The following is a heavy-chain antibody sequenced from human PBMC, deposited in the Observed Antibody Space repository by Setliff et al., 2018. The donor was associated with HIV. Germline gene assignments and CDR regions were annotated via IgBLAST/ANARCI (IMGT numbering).Heavy chain of an antibody. CDR3: ARVPEKPISGLLTSWGAFDI. Sequence: SETLSLTCVVYRGSFSDYYWTWIRQPPGKGLEWIGEISPSGSTNYNPSLKSRVTISVDTPENQFSLKLSSVTAADTAVYYCARVPEKPISGLLTSWGAFDIWGQGTLVTVSS. J-gene: IGHJ3*02. CDR2: ISPSGST. D-gene: IGHD2-2*01. CDR1: RGSFSDYY. V-gene: IGHV4-34*01.